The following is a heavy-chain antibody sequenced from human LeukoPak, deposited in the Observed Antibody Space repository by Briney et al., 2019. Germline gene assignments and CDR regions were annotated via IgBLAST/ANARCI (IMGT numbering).Heavy chain of an antibody. V-gene: IGHV4-59*01. J-gene: IGHJ5*02. Sequence: SETLSFTCTVAGXSISSYYWSWIRQPPGKGLEWIGYIYYSGRTNYNPSLKSRVTISVDTSKNQFSLKLNSVTAADTAVYYCARTIKSGNYYWFDPWGQGTLVTVSS. D-gene: IGHD1-26*01. CDR1: GXSISSYY. CDR2: IYYSGRT. CDR3: ARTIKSGNYYWFDP.